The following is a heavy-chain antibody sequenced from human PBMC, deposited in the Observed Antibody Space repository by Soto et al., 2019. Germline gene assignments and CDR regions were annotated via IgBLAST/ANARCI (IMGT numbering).Heavy chain of an antibody. D-gene: IGHD6-13*01. CDR3: ARDLAAGDY. J-gene: IGHJ4*02. CDR1: GYTFTSYG. Sequence: ASVKVSCKASGYTFTSYGISWVRQAPGQGLEWMGWISAYNGNTNYAQKLQGRVTMTTDTSTNTVYMELSSLRSEDTAIYYCARDLAAGDYWGQGTLVTVSS. CDR2: ISAYNGNT. V-gene: IGHV1-18*01.